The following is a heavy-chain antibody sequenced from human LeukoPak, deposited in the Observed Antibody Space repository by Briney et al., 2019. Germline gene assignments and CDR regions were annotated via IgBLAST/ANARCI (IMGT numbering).Heavy chain of an antibody. D-gene: IGHD1-26*01. V-gene: IGHV4-4*02. J-gene: IGHJ3*02. CDR3: ARDKREPRYAFDI. CDR1: GFTSSSYTM. CDR2: IYHSGST. Sequence: AGGSLRLSCAASGFTSSSYTMNWVRQAPGKGLEWIGEIYHSGSTNYNPSLKSRVTILVDKSKNQFSLKLSSVTAADTAVYYCARDKREPRYAFDIWGQGTMVTVSS.